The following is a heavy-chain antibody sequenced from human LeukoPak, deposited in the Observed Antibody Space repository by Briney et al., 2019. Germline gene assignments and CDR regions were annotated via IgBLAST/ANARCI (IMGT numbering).Heavy chain of an antibody. J-gene: IGHJ4*02. Sequence: GGSLRLSCAASGFTFSSYSMNWVRQAPGKGLEWVSSISSSSSYIYYADSVKGRFTISRDNAKNSLYLQMNSMRAEDTAVYYCASASAAGTNLFDYWGQGTLVTVSS. CDR1: GFTFSSYS. CDR3: ASASAAGTNLFDY. CDR2: ISSSSSYI. V-gene: IGHV3-21*01. D-gene: IGHD6-13*01.